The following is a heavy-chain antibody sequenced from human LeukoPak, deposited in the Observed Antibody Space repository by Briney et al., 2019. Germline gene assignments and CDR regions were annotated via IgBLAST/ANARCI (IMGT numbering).Heavy chain of an antibody. CDR2: INHSGST. J-gene: IGHJ4*02. CDR1: GGSFSGYY. CDR3: ARSWGSGYRGYYRFDY. V-gene: IGHV4-34*01. Sequence: SETLSLTCAVYGGSFSGYYWSWIRQPPGKGLEWIGEINHSGSTNYNPSLKSRVTISVDTSKNQYSLKLSSVTAADTAVYYCARSWGSGYRGYYRFDYWGQGTLVTVSS. D-gene: IGHD5-12*01.